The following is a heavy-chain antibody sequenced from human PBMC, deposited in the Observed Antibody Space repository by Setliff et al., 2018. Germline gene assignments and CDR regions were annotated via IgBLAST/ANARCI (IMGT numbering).Heavy chain of an antibody. CDR2: IYTTWST. Sequence: PSETLSLTCTVSGGSVGSDFSYWTWIRQSDGKGLEWIGQIYTTWSTNYNPSLKSRVTISLDASKNQFSLRLTSVTAADTAVYYCARVTGFFYVDAWGKGTTVTAP. CDR3: ARVTGFFYVDA. CDR1: GGSVGSDFSY. J-gene: IGHJ6*03. D-gene: IGHD3-3*01. V-gene: IGHV4-61*09.